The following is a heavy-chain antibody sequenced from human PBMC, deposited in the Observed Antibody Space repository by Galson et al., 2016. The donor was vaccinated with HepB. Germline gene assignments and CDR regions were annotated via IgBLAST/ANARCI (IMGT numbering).Heavy chain of an antibody. Sequence: SVKVSCKASGYIFTTYAIFWVRQAPGQGLEWMGWISAGTGNTKYSQKFQGRVTITRDTSASTAYMDLNSLTSEDTAVYYCAREHDSLTGYSLDYWGQGTLITVSS. CDR3: AREHDSLTGYSLDY. D-gene: IGHD3-9*01. CDR1: GYIFTTYA. J-gene: IGHJ4*02. CDR2: ISAGTGNT. V-gene: IGHV1-3*01.